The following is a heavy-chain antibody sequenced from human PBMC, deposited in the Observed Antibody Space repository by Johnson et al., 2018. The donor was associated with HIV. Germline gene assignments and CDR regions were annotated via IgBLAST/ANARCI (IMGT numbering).Heavy chain of an antibody. CDR1: GFTFSDYY. J-gene: IGHJ3*02. D-gene: IGHD6-19*01. V-gene: IGHV3-15*01. CDR3: TTDRGGEIAVASPDAFDI. Sequence: VQLVESGGGVVQPGRSLRLSCAASGFTFSDYYMSWIRQAPGKGLEWVGRIKSKTDGGTTDYAAPVKGRFTISRDDSKNTLYLQMNSLKTEDTAVYYCTTDRGGEIAVASPDAFDIWGQGTMVTVSS. CDR2: IKSKTDGGTT.